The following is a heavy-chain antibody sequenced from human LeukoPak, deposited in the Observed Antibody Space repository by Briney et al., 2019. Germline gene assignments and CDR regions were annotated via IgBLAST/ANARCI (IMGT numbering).Heavy chain of an antibody. Sequence: GGSLRLSCAASGFTFSSYSMNWVRQAPGKGLEWVSSITGSSSYIYYADSMKGRFTISKDNAKNSLYLQMNSLRAEDTAVYYCAREGIAVAGNDGADYWGQGTLVTVSS. D-gene: IGHD6-19*01. CDR3: AREGIAVAGNDGADY. J-gene: IGHJ4*02. V-gene: IGHV3-21*01. CDR1: GFTFSSYS. CDR2: ITGSSSYI.